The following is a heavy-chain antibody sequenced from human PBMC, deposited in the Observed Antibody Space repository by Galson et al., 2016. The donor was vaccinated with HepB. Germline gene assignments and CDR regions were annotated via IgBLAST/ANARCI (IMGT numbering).Heavy chain of an antibody. CDR3: AALEPYYFDY. CDR2: IRSKPNSYAT. V-gene: IGHV3-73*01. D-gene: IGHD1-1*01. Sequence: SLRLSCAASGFTFSGSAMYWVRQASGKGLEWVGRIRSKPNSYATAYGASVNGRFTISRDDSKNTAYLQMNSLRGDDTAVFYCAALEPYYFDYWGQGTLVTVSS. J-gene: IGHJ4*02. CDR1: GFTFSGSA.